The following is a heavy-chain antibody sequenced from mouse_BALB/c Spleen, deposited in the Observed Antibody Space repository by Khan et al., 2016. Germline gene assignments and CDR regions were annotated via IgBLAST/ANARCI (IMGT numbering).Heavy chain of an antibody. CDR3: TREGN. CDR2: IRVKSNNYAT. J-gene: IGHJ2*01. V-gene: IGHV6-6*02. CDR1: GFTFRNYW. Sequence: EVKLEESGGGLVQPGGSMKLSCVASGFTFRNYWMNWVRQSPEKGLEWVAEIRVKSNNYATPYAEYVKGRFNISRDDSTSSVYLQMNNLRAEDTGTYFRTREGNWGQGTTLTVSS.